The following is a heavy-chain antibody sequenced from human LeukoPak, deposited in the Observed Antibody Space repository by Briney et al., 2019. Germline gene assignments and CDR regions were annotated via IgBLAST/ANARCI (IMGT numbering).Heavy chain of an antibody. J-gene: IGHJ6*03. D-gene: IGHD2-2*01. V-gene: IGHV1-8*03. CDR3: ARGLPAATHYYYYYMDV. Sequence: SVKVSCKASGYTFTSYDINWVRQATGQGLEWMGWMNPNSGNTGYAQKFQGGVTITRNTSISTAYMELSSLRSEDTAVYYCARGLPAATHYYYYYMDVWGKGTTVTVSS. CDR1: GYTFTSYD. CDR2: MNPNSGNT.